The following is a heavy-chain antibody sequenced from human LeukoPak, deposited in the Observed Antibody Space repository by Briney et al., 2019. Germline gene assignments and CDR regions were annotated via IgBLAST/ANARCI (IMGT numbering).Heavy chain of an antibody. D-gene: IGHD6-19*01. Sequence: SETLSLTCTVSGGSISSYYWSWIRQPPGKGLEWIGYIYYSGSTNYNPSLKSRVTISVDTSKNQFSLKPSSVTAADTAVYYCARHTYSSGWIFDYWGQGTLVTVSS. J-gene: IGHJ4*02. CDR1: GGSISSYY. V-gene: IGHV4-59*08. CDR2: IYYSGST. CDR3: ARHTYSSGWIFDY.